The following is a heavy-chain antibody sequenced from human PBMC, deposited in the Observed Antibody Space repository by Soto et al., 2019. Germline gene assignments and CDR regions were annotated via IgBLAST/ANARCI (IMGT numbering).Heavy chain of an antibody. D-gene: IGHD3-3*01. CDR2: IYHSGTT. CDR1: VDSISSGYY. CDR3: ARTDNVGYYPY. V-gene: IGHV4-38-2*01. Sequence: PWETLSLTCAFSVDSISSGYYWAWIRQPPGKGLEWVASIYHSGTTYYNPSLTRRVTISVDTSKNQFSLKLRSVTAADSAVYYYARTDNVGYYPYCGQGTLVIGSS. J-gene: IGHJ1*01.